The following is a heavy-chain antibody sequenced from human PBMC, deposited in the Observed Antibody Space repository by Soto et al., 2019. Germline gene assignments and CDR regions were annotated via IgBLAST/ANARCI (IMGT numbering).Heavy chain of an antibody. CDR1: GFTVSSNY. D-gene: IGHD4-17*01. CDR2: IYSGGST. V-gene: IGHV3-66*01. CDR3: ARDRTTVTTDYYYYYMDV. Sequence: GGSLRLSCAASGFTVSSNYMSWVRQAPGKGLEWVSVIYSGGSTYYADSVKGRFTISRDNSKNTLYLQMNSLRAEDTAVYYCARDRTTVTTDYYYYYMDVWGKGTTVTVSS. J-gene: IGHJ6*03.